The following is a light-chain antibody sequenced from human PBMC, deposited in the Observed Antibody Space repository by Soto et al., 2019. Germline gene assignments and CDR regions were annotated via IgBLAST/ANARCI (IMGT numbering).Light chain of an antibody. V-gene: IGKV3-11*01. J-gene: IGKJ3*01. CDR1: QSVSSY. CDR3: QQRTNWPVT. Sequence: EIVLTQYQATLSLSPGERATLSCRASQSVSSYLAWYQQKPGQAPRLLIYDASNRATGIPARFSGSGSETDVTLTIGHREPEDFAAYYCQQRTNWPVTFGTGTKVDVK. CDR2: DAS.